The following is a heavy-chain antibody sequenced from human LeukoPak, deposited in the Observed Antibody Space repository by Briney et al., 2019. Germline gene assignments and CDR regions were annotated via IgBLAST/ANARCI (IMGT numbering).Heavy chain of an antibody. V-gene: IGHV3-23*01. CDR3: AKDRSSKPAPPYY. J-gene: IGHJ4*02. D-gene: IGHD3-10*01. CDR1: GFTFSDYY. CDR2: ISGSGGST. Sequence: PGGSLRLSCAASGFTFSDYYMSWVRQAPGKGLEWVSAISGSGGSTYYADSVKGRFTISRDNSKNTLYLQMNSLRAEDTAVYYCAKDRSSKPAPPYYWGQGTLVTVSS.